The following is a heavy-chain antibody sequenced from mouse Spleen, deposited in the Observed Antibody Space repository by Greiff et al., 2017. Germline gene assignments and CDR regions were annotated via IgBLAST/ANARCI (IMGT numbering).Heavy chain of an antibody. D-gene: IGHD2-14*01. V-gene: IGHV1-50*01. CDR3: ARTDKYAGYAMDY. CDR2: IDPSDSYT. J-gene: IGHJ4*01. CDR1: GYTFTSYW. Sequence: QVQLQQPGAELVKPGASVKLSCKASGYTFTSYWMQWVKQRPGQGLEWIGEIDPSDSYTNYNQKFKGKATLTVDTSSSTAYMQLSSLTSEDSAVYYCARTDKYAGYAMDYWGQGNSVTVSS.